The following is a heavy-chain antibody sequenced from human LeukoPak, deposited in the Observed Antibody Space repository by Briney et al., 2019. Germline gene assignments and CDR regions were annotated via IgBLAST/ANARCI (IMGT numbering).Heavy chain of an antibody. D-gene: IGHD7-27*01. CDR1: GGSVSDYY. Sequence: TSETLSLTCTISGGSVSDYYWSWIRQSPGKGLEWIGYIYHTGSTSYSPSLKSRVTISADTSQNQFSLKLSSVTAADTAVYYCASRKLGNDYWGQGTLVTVSS. CDR3: ASRKLGNDY. CDR2: IYHTGST. J-gene: IGHJ4*02. V-gene: IGHV4-59*02.